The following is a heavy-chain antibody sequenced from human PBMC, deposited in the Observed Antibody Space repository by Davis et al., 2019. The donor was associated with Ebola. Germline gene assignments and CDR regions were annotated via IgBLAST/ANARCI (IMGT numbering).Heavy chain of an antibody. Sequence: GESLKISCGASGFTFRSFDMTWVRQAPGKGLEWVSGVTGGGDTTYYADSVKGRFTISRDNSRNTLYLYMSSLRAEDTAVYYCVPRGFQVDAVAGPDGGGYWGQGTRVTVSS. CDR2: VTGGGDTT. J-gene: IGHJ4*02. D-gene: IGHD6-19*01. CDR3: VPRGFQVDAVAGPDGGGY. CDR1: GFTFRSFD. V-gene: IGHV3-23*01.